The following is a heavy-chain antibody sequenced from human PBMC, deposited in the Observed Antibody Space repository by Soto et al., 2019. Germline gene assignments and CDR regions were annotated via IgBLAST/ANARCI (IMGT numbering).Heavy chain of an antibody. Sequence: SETLSLTCAVYGGSFSGYYWSWIRQPPGKGLEWIGEINHSGSTNYNPSLKSRVTISVDTSKNQSSLKLSSVTAADTAVYYCAREQWLAQVDYWGQGTLVTVSS. J-gene: IGHJ4*02. D-gene: IGHD6-19*01. V-gene: IGHV4-34*01. CDR2: INHSGST. CDR3: AREQWLAQVDY. CDR1: GGSFSGYY.